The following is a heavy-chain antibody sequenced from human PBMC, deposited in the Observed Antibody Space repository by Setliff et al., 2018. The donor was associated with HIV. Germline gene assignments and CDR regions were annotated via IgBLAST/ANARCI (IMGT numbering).Heavy chain of an antibody. CDR1: GYTFTSYG. D-gene: IGHD6-13*01. CDR3: ARGADIAAAGQAKGGAFDI. J-gene: IGHJ3*02. V-gene: IGHV1-18*01. CDR2: ISAYHGNT. Sequence: SVKVSCKASGYTFTSYGISWVRQAPGQGLEWMGWISAYHGNTNYAQKLQGRFTMTTDTSTSTAYMELRSLRSDDTAVYYCARGADIAAAGQAKGGAFDIWGQGTMVTVSS.